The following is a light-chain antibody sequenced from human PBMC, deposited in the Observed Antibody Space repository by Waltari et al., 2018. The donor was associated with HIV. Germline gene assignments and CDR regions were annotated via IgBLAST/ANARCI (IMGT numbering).Light chain of an antibody. J-gene: IGLJ3*02. Sequence: QSVLTQPPSASGTAGQRVTISCSGIRSNTGDNFVYWFQQLPGTAPKLLIYRNDQRPSGVPYRFSGSKSGTSASLAISGLRSEDEADYYCAAWDDRLLWVFGGGTILTVL. V-gene: IGLV1-47*01. CDR3: AAWDDRLLWV. CDR1: RSNTGDNF. CDR2: RND.